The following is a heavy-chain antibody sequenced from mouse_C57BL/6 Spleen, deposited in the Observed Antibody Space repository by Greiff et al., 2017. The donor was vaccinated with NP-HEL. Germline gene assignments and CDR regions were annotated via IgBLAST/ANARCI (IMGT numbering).Heavy chain of an antibody. Sequence: QVQLQQSGAELVRPGASVTLSCKASGYTFTDYEMHWVKQTPVHGLEWIGAIDPETGGTAYNQKFKGKAILTADKSSSTAYMELRSLTSEDSAVYYCTRAGDGSFDYWGQGTTLTVS. CDR3: TRAGDGSFDY. D-gene: IGHD3-3*01. CDR1: GYTFTDYE. J-gene: IGHJ2*01. CDR2: IDPETGGT. V-gene: IGHV1-15*01.